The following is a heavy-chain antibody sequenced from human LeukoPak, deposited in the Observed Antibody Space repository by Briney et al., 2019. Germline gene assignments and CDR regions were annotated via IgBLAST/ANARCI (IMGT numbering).Heavy chain of an antibody. CDR1: GFTFSSYG. Sequence: GRSLRLSCAASGFTFSSYGMHWVRQAPGKGLEGVAVISYDGSNKYYADSVKGRFSISRDNSKNTLYLQMNSLRAEDTAVYYCAKDRYGSGSYSNFDYWGQGTLVTVSS. J-gene: IGHJ4*02. V-gene: IGHV3-30*18. CDR3: AKDRYGSGSYSNFDY. CDR2: ISYDGSNK. D-gene: IGHD3-10*01.